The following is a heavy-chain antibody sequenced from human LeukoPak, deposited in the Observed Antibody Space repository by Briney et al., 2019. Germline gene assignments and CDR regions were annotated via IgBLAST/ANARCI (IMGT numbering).Heavy chain of an antibody. CDR2: ISSSGSTI. Sequence: GGSLRLSCAASGFTFSDYYMSWIRQAPGKGLEWVSYISSSGSTIYYADSVKGRFTISRDNAKNSLYLQMNSLRAEDTAVYYCAREYSSSYGPNQNYYYYMDVWGKGTTVTVSS. CDR1: GFTFSDYY. CDR3: AREYSSSYGPNQNYYYYMDV. V-gene: IGHV3-11*01. J-gene: IGHJ6*03. D-gene: IGHD6-6*01.